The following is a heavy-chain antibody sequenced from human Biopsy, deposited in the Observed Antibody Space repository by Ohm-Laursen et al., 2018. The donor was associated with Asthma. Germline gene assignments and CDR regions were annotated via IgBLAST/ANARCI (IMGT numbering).Heavy chain of an antibody. CDR3: ARHWNWGSFFDY. CDR2: ISYTGNT. J-gene: IGHJ4*02. V-gene: IGHV4-39*01. CDR1: GGSMSSSSYS. Sequence: GTLSLTCTVSGGSMSSSSYSWGWIRQPPGKGLEWIGSISYTGNTDIPSLRSRVTLSVHTSKNNFSLKLTSATAADTAVFYCARHWNWGSFFDYWGQGMLVTVSS. D-gene: IGHD7-27*01.